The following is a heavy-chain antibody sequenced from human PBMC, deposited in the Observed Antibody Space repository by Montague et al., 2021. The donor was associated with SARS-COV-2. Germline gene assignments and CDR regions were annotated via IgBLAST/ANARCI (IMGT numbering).Heavy chain of an antibody. V-gene: IGHV4-39*01. J-gene: IGHJ4*02. Sequence: SETLSLTCAVSGGSIRSNCYNWGRLRPRKGLGWVWVVSQYDSASTYYTPSIKSRVTISVDTSNNQFPLKLSSATAAATAVYYCARHRITIFLGRMFDYWGQGTLVTVSS. CDR3: ARHRITIFLGRMFDY. D-gene: IGHD3-9*01. CDR2: QYDSAST. CDR1: GGSIRSNCYN.